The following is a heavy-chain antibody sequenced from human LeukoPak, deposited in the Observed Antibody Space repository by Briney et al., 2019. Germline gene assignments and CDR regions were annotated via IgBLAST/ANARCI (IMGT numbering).Heavy chain of an antibody. CDR3: AKGRGNYDYVWGIDNWFDP. Sequence: GRSPRLSCAASGFTFSSYGMHWVRQAPGKGLEWVAVISYDGSNKYYADSVKGRFTISRDNSKNTLYLQMNSLRAEDTAVYYCAKGRGNYDYVWGIDNWFDPWGQGTLVTVSS. D-gene: IGHD3-16*01. V-gene: IGHV3-30*18. CDR2: ISYDGSNK. CDR1: GFTFSSYG. J-gene: IGHJ5*02.